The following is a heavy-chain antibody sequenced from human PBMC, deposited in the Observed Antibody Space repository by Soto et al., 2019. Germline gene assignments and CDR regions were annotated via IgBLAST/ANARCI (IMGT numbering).Heavy chain of an antibody. CDR1: EAIFRSYV. CDR3: AKPRYDSSGYYYVGGFDY. CDR2: ISVSGGNT. D-gene: IGHD3-22*01. J-gene: IGHJ4*02. Sequence: PGGSLRLSCAVSEAIFRSYVIPGVRQAPGKGLEWVSTISVSGGNTYYADSVKGRFTISRDNSKSTLYLQMNSLRAEDTAVYFCAKPRYDSSGYYYVGGFDYWGQGTLVTVSS. V-gene: IGHV3-23*01.